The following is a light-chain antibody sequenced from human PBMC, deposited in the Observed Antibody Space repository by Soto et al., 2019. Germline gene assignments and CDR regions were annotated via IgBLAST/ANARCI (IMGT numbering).Light chain of an antibody. CDR3: QQYNQWPPTWT. CDR2: GAS. CDR1: QYVHTS. J-gene: IGKJ1*01. Sequence: EIVMTQSAGTLSVSPGERVTVSCRASQYVHTSLAWYQQKSGQAPRLLIYGASSRAPGVPVRFSGSGSGTEFTLTIDSLQSEDSAVYSCQQYNQWPPTWTFGQGTKVDIK. V-gene: IGKV3-15*01.